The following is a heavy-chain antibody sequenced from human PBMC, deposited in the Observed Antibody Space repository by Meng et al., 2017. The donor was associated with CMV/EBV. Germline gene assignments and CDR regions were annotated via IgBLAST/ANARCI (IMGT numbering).Heavy chain of an antibody. CDR3: ARDGEDDDYSNTNYYYYIGMDV. Sequence: GGPLRLPCAASGFPFSSYWMSGVRQAPGKGVEGVANIKQDGNEKYYVDSVKGRFTISRDNAKNSLYLQMNSLRAEDTAVYYCARDGEDDDYSNTNYYYYIGMDVWGQGTTVTVSS. CDR1: GFPFSSYW. J-gene: IGHJ6*02. CDR2: IKQDGNEK. D-gene: IGHD4-11*01. V-gene: IGHV3-7*01.